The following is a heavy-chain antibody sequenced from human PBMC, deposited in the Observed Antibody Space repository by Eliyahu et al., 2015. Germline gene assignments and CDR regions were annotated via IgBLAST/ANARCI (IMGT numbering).Heavy chain of an antibody. CDR2: IYHSGST. CDR3: ARGSTIASHNYYGMDV. Sequence: QLQLQESGSGLVKPSQTLSLTCAVSGGSISXGGFSWXWIRQPPGKGLEWIGYIYHSGSTYYHPSLKSRVTISVDTSRNQFSLRLTSVTAADTALYSCARGSTIASHNYYGMDVWGQGTTVTVSS. J-gene: IGHJ6*02. CDR1: GGSISXGGFS. D-gene: IGHD2-2*01. V-gene: IGHV4-30-2*01.